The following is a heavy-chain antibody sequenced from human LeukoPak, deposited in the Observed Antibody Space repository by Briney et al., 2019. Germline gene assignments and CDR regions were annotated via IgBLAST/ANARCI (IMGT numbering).Heavy chain of an antibody. CDR1: GGSFSGYY. J-gene: IGHJ4*02. V-gene: IGHV4-34*01. D-gene: IGHD3-22*01. Sequence: SETLSLTCAVYGGSFSGYYWSWIRQPPGKGLEWIGEINHSGSTNYNPSLKSRVTISVDTSKNQFSLKLSSVTAADTAVYYCARSTRGYYYDSSGLDYWGQGTLVTVSS. CDR2: INHSGST. CDR3: ARSTRGYYYDSSGLDY.